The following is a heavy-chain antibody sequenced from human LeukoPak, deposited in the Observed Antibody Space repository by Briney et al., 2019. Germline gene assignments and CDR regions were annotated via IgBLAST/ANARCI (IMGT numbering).Heavy chain of an antibody. D-gene: IGHD3-22*01. J-gene: IGHJ4*02. CDR3: ARGPNLYYDSSGYEDY. V-gene: IGHV1-69*05. Sequence: GASVKVSCKASGGTFSSYAISWVRQAPGQGLEWMGRITPIFGTANYAQKFQGRVTITTDESTSTAYMELSSLRSEDTAVYYCARGPNLYYDSSGYEDYWGQGTLVTVSS. CDR1: GGTFSSYA. CDR2: ITPIFGTA.